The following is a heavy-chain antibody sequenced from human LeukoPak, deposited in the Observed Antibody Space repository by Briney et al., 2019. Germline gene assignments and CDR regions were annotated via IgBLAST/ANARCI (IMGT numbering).Heavy chain of an antibody. CDR2: ISGSGGGT. J-gene: IGHJ4*02. D-gene: IGHD5-12*01. CDR3: AKDHDYGDYFDY. CDR1: GFTFSIYG. Sequence: GGSLRLSCAASGFTFSIYGMNWVRQAPGKGLEWVSGISGSGGGTDYADSVKGRFTISRDNSKNTLYLQMNSLRAEDTAVYYCAKDHDYGDYFDYWGQGTLVTVSS. V-gene: IGHV3-23*01.